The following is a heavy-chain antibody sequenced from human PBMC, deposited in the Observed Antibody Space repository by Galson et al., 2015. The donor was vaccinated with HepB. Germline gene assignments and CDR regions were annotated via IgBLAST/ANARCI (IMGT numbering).Heavy chain of an antibody. V-gene: IGHV1-24*01. CDR1: GYTLTELS. CDR3: ATGSYYYDSSGYYYGPIFDY. Sequence: SVKVSCKVSGYTLTELSMHWVRQAPGKGLEWMGGFDPEDGETIYAQKFQGRVTMTEDTSTDTAYMELSSLRSEDTAVYYCATGSYYYDSSGYYYGPIFDYWGQGTLVTVSS. J-gene: IGHJ4*02. D-gene: IGHD3-22*01. CDR2: FDPEDGET.